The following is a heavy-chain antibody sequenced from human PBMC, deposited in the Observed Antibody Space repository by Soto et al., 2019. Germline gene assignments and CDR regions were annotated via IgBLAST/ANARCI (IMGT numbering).Heavy chain of an antibody. CDR2: MKSKNDGGTI. CDR1: GLPLGEAW. V-gene: IGHV3-15*01. Sequence: EVQLVESGGGLVKPGGSLRLAGEASGLPLGEAWMSWVRQAPGKGLECVGRMKSKNDGGTIEYAAPVKGRFTISRDDSKNTLYVEMNSLKTEDTAVYYCTTGGGYWGQGTLVTVSS. J-gene: IGHJ4*02. D-gene: IGHD3-16*01. CDR3: TTGGGY.